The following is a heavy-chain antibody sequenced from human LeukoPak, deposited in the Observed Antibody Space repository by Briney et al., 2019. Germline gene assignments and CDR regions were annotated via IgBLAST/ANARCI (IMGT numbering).Heavy chain of an antibody. D-gene: IGHD1-26*01. CDR2: ICYSGST. CDR3: ARRTRATDFDY. Sequence: SEALSLTCTVSGGSISSSSYCWGWIRQPPGKGLEWIGSICYSGSTFYNPSLKSRVTLSVDTSKNQFSLKLSSVTAADTAVYYCARRTRATDFDYWGQGTLVTVSS. CDR1: GGSISSSSYC. V-gene: IGHV4-39*01. J-gene: IGHJ4*02.